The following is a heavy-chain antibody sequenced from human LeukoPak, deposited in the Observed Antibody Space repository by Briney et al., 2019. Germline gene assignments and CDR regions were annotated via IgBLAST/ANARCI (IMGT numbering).Heavy chain of an antibody. CDR1: GGSFSGYY. J-gene: IGHJ4*02. V-gene: IGHV4-34*01. CDR2: VKYTGST. Sequence: PSETLSLTCAVYGGSFSGYYWTWVRQTPGKGLEWIGEVKYTGSTNCNPSLKSRVTISVDMSKNQFFLMLTSVTAADTAVYYCARGPPLKPGDYDSSGYYYFDYWGQGTLVTVSS. CDR3: ARGPPLKPGDYDSSGYYYFDY. D-gene: IGHD3-22*01.